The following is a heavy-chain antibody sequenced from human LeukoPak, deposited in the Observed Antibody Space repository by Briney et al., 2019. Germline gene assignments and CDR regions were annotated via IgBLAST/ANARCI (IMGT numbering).Heavy chain of an antibody. CDR2: ISWNSGSI. V-gene: IGHV3-9*01. J-gene: IGHJ6*04. CDR1: GFTFDDYA. D-gene: IGHD5-18*01. CDR3: AKDMVDVDTYALGYGMDV. Sequence: PGGSLRLSCAASGFTFDDYAMHWVRQAPGKGLEWVSGISWNSGSIGYADSVKGRFTISRDNAKNSLHLQMNSLRAEDTALYYCAKDMVDVDTYALGYGMDVWSKGTTVTVSS.